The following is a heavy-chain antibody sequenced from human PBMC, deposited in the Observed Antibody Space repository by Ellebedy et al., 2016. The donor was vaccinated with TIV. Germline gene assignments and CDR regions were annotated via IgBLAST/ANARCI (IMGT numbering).Heavy chain of an antibody. J-gene: IGHJ4*02. Sequence: GESLKISCAASGFTFSSYAMSWARQAPGKGLEWVSAISGSGDITSYAASVKGRFTISRDNSKNTLYLQMNSLRAEDTAVYYCAKDQGYSYGYSDYWGQGILVTVSS. V-gene: IGHV3-23*01. CDR2: ISGSGDIT. CDR3: AKDQGYSYGYSDY. D-gene: IGHD5-18*01. CDR1: GFTFSSYA.